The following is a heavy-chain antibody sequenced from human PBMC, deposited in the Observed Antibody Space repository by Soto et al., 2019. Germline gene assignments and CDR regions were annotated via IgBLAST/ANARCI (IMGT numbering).Heavy chain of an antibody. J-gene: IGHJ4*02. CDR1: GFTVSNNY. CDR2: IYSGGYT. Sequence: EVQLVESGGGLIQPGGSLRLSCAVSGFTVSNNYMSWVRQAPGKGLEGVSVIYSGGYTAYGDSVKGRFTISRDNSKTTFYLQRKGLGADAAAVFYGAPHPGGGGYWGQGTLVTVSS. CDR3: APHPGGGGY. D-gene: IGHD3-10*01. V-gene: IGHV3-53*01.